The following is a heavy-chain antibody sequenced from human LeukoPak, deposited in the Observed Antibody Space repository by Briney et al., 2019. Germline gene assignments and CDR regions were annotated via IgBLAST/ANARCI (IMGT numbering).Heavy chain of an antibody. CDR1: GYTFTSYG. J-gene: IGHJ5*02. D-gene: IGHD6-13*01. Sequence: ASVKVSCKASGYTFTSYGINWVRQATGQGLEWMGWMNPNSGNTGYAQKFQGRVTMTRNTSISTAYMELSSLRSEDTAVYYCARGIAAAGTMGFDPWGQGTLVTVSS. CDR2: MNPNSGNT. V-gene: IGHV1-8*02. CDR3: ARGIAAAGTMGFDP.